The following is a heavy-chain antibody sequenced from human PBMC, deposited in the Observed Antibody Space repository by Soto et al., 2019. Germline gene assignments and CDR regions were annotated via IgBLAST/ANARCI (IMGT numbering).Heavy chain of an antibody. J-gene: IGHJ4*02. CDR2: INHSGST. CDR3: ARNRLNRRSDY. CDR1: GGSFSGYY. Sequence: SETLSLTCAVYGGSFSGYYWSWIRQPPGKGLEWIGEINHSGSTNYNPSLKSRVTISVDTSKNQFSLKLSSVTAADTAVYYCARNRLNRRSDYWGQGTLVNVSS. V-gene: IGHV4-34*01.